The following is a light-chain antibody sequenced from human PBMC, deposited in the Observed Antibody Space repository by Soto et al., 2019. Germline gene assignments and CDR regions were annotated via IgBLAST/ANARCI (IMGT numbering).Light chain of an antibody. CDR3: TSYAPVRIYV. Sequence: QSALTQPASVSGSPGQSITISCSGTSSDIGAYDYVSWYQQHPGRATKLIIYEVSHRFSGLSYRFSGSTSGNTSSLTISVLQAEDEGDYYGTSYAPVRIYVFGSGTKLTVL. J-gene: IGLJ1*01. CDR1: SSDIGAYDY. V-gene: IGLV2-14*03. CDR2: EVS.